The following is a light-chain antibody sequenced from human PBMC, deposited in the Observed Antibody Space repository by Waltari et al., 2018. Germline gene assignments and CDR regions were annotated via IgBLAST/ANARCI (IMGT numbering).Light chain of an antibody. Sequence: QSALTQPASVSGSPGQSITISCTGTSSDVGGYNYVSWYQHHPGKAPKIMIYDVNDRPSGVSNLFSGSKSGNTASLTISGLQAEDEADYYCSSYRRSDIVVFGGGTKLTVL. CDR2: DVN. CDR3: SSYRRSDIVV. CDR1: SSDVGGYNY. V-gene: IGLV2-14*03. J-gene: IGLJ2*01.